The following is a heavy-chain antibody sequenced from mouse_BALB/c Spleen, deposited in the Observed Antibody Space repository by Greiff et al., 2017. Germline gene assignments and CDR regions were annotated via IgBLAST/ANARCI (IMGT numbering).Heavy chain of an antibody. V-gene: IGHV5-12-1*01. Sequence: EVMLVESGGGLVKPGGSLKLSCAASGFAFSSYDMSWVRQTPEKRLEWVASISSGGGSTYYPDTVKGRFTISRDNAKNTLYLQMSSLKSEDTAMDYCARHDDYGAWFAYWGQGTLVTVSA. CDR3: ARHDDYGAWFAY. J-gene: IGHJ3*01. CDR2: ISSGGGST. CDR1: GFAFSSYD. D-gene: IGHD1-2*01.